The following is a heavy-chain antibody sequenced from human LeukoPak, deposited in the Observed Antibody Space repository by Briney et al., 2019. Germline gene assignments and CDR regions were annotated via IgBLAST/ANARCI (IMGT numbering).Heavy chain of an antibody. J-gene: IGHJ3*02. Sequence: GGSLRLSCVASGFTFSSYSMNWVRQAPGKGLEWVSSISSSSSYIYYADSVKGRFTISRDNAKNSLYLQMNSLRAEDTAVYYCARDAAYDAFDIWGQGTMVTVSS. CDR2: ISSSSSYI. V-gene: IGHV3-21*01. CDR3: ARDAAYDAFDI. CDR1: GFTFSSYS. D-gene: IGHD2-21*01.